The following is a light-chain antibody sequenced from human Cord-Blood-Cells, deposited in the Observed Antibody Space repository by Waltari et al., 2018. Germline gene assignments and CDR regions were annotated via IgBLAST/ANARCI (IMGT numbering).Light chain of an antibody. CDR2: EVS. CDR3: SSYAGSNNLRV. Sequence: QSALTQPPSASGSPGQSVTISCTGPSSDAGGYNYVSWYQQHPGKAPNLMIYEVSKRPSGVPDRFSGSKSGNTASLTVSGLQAEDEADYYCSSYAGSNNLRVFGGGTKLTVL. V-gene: IGLV2-8*01. CDR1: SSDAGGYNY. J-gene: IGLJ3*02.